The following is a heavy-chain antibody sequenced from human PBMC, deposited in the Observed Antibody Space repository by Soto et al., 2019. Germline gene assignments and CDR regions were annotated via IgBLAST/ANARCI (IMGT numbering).Heavy chain of an antibody. J-gene: IGHJ5*02. CDR3: ARDHTIWNWFDP. CDR2: FDPEDGET. CDR1: GYTLTELS. Sequence: ASVKVSCKVSGYTLTELSMHWVRQAPGKGLEWMGGFDPEDGETIYAQKFQGRVTMTEDTSTDTAYMELSSLRSEDTAVYYCARDHTIWNWFDPWGQGTLVTVSS. V-gene: IGHV1-24*01. D-gene: IGHD2-2*01.